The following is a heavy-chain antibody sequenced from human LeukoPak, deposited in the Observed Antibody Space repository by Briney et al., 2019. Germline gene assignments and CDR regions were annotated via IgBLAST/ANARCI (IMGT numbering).Heavy chain of an antibody. V-gene: IGHV3-64D*06. D-gene: IGHD6-19*01. CDR1: GFTFSSDA. CDR2: ITSNGGSI. Sequence: GGSLRLSCSASGFTFSSDAMHWVRQAPGMGLEFISSITSNGGSINYADSVKGRFTISRGNSKNTLYLQMSSLRTEDTALYYCVRRGNIGWYDYWGQGTLVTVSS. J-gene: IGHJ4*02. CDR3: VRRGNIGWYDY.